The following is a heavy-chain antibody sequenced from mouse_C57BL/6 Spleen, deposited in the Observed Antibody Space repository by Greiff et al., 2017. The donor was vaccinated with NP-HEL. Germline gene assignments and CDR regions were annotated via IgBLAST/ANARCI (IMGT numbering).Heavy chain of an antibody. D-gene: IGHD2-1*01. V-gene: IGHV3-6*01. CDR2: ISYDGSN. CDR1: GYSITSGYY. CDR3: AREGRQDMNYGNPRFYYFDY. Sequence: EVQLMESGPGLVKPSQSLSLTCSVTGYSITSGYYWNWIRQFPGNKLEWMGYISYDGSNNYNPSLKNRISITRDTSKNQFFLKLNSVTTEDTATYYCAREGRQDMNYGNPRFYYFDYWGQGTTLTVSS. J-gene: IGHJ2*01.